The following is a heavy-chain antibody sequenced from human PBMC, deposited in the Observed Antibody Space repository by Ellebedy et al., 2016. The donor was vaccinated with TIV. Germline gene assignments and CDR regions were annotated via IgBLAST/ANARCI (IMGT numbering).Heavy chain of an antibody. J-gene: IGHJ2*01. D-gene: IGHD4-17*01. CDR2: ISRSSGKI. CDR3: AREGDYGDDLLIWDWYFDL. CDR1: GFTFSYYS. Sequence: GESLKISCAASGFTFSYYSLMWVRQVPGKGLEWVSYISRSSGKIHYADSVKGRFSISRDNDKNSLYLQMNSLRAEDTAVYYCAREGDYGDDLLIWDWYFDLWGRGTLVTVSS. V-gene: IGHV3-48*01.